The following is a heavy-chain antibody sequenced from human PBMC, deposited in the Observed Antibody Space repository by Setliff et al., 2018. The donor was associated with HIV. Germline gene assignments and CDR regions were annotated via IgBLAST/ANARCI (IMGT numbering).Heavy chain of an antibody. CDR1: GGSFSDYL. CDR2: INHSGST. CDR3: ARGPRYYDILTGLYYYYYYMDV. D-gene: IGHD3-9*01. J-gene: IGHJ6*03. V-gene: IGHV4-34*01. Sequence: SETLSLTCAVYGGSFSDYLWTWIRQPPGKGLEWIGEINHSGSTNYNPSLKSRVTISVDTSKNQFSLKLSSVTAADTAVYYCARGPRYYDILTGLYYYYYYMDVWGKGTTVTVSS.